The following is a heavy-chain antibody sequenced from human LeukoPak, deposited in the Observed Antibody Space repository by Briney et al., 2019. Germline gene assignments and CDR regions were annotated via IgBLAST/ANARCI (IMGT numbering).Heavy chain of an antibody. CDR3: ATAGDSSGYYYPNWFDP. CDR2: FDPEDGET. CDR1: GYTLTELS. D-gene: IGHD3-22*01. V-gene: IGHV1-24*01. Sequence: ASVKVSCKVSGYTLTELSMHWVRQAPGKGLEWMGGFDPEDGETIYAQKFQGRVTMTEDTSTDTAYMELSSLRSEDTAVYYCATAGDSSGYYYPNWFDPWGQGTLVTVPS. J-gene: IGHJ5*02.